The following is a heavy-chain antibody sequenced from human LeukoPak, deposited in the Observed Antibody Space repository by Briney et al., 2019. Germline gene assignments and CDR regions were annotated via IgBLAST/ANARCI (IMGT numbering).Heavy chain of an antibody. CDR2: ISYSGST. J-gene: IGHJ3*02. CDR3: ARVGGMTTINNAAFDI. D-gene: IGHD5-24*01. Sequence: SETLSLTCTVSGGSISNYYWSWIRQPPGKGLEWIGYISYSGSTNHNPSLKSRVTISVDTSKNQFSLKLTSVTAADTAIYYCARVGGMTTINNAAFDIWGQGTMVTVSS. CDR1: GGSISNYY. V-gene: IGHV4-59*01.